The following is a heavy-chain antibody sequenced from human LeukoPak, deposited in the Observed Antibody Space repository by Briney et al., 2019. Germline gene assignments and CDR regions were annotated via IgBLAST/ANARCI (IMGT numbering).Heavy chain of an antibody. D-gene: IGHD3-10*01. CDR1: GFTVSSNY. CDR3: ARGSVLLSMDV. Sequence: GGSLRLSCAASGFTVSSNYMSWVRQAPGKGLEWVSVIYSGGSTYYADSVKGRFTISRDNSKNTLYLQMNSLRAEDTAVYYCARGSVLLSMDVWGKGTTVTISS. CDR2: IYSGGST. V-gene: IGHV3-66*01. J-gene: IGHJ6*03.